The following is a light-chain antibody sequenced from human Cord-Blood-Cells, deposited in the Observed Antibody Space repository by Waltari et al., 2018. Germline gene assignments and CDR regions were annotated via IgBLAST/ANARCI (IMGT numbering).Light chain of an antibody. J-gene: IGKJ4*01. Sequence: DIVMTQSPDSLAVSLGERATINCKSSQSVLYSSNNKNYLAWYQQKPGQPHKLLIYWASTRESGVPDRFSGSGSGTDFTLTISNLQAEDVAVYYCQQYYSTPLTFGGGTKVEIK. CDR1: QSVLYSSNNKNY. CDR2: WAS. CDR3: QQYYSTPLT. V-gene: IGKV4-1*01.